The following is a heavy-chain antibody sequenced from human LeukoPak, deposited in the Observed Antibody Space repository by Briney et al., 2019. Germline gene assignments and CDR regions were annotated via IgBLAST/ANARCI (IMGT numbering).Heavy chain of an antibody. V-gene: IGHV4-39*07. CDR3: ARLDIVAYYFDY. CDR1: GGSISSSSYY. J-gene: IGHJ4*02. Sequence: PSETLSLTCTVSGGSISSSSYYWGWIRQPPGKGLEWIGSIYYSGSTNYNPSLKSRVTISVDTSKNQFSLKLSSVTAADTAVYYCARLDIVAYYFDYWGQGTLVTVSS. D-gene: IGHD5-12*01. CDR2: IYYSGST.